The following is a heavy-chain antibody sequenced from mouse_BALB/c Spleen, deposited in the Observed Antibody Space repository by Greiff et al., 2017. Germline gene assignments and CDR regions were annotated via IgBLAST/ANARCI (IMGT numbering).Heavy chain of an antibody. V-gene: IGHV2-9*02. CDR1: GFSLTSYG. CDR3: ARDRGTTATRGYYYAMDY. J-gene: IGHJ4*01. CDR2: IWAGGST. Sequence: VQLQESGPGLVAPSQSLSITCTVSGFSLTSYGVHWVRQPPGKGLEWLGVIWAGGSTNYNSALMSRLSISKDNSKSQVFLKMNSLQTDDTAMYYCARDRGTTATRGYYYAMDYWGQGTSVTVSS. D-gene: IGHD1-2*01.